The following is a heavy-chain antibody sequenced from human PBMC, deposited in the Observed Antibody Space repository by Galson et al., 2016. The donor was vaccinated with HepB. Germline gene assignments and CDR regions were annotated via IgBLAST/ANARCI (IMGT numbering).Heavy chain of an antibody. J-gene: IGHJ6*04. D-gene: IGHD3-3*01. Sequence: FLRLSCAASGFTFSDYNMNWVRQAPGKGLEWVSSIIPSGSYTYYADSVKGRFTISRDNAKNSLFRQMSSLRAEDTAVYYCASHIFLLRLLVWGKGTTVMVSS. CDR1: GFTFSDYN. V-gene: IGHV3-21*01. CDR2: IIPSGSYT. CDR3: ASHIFLLRLLV.